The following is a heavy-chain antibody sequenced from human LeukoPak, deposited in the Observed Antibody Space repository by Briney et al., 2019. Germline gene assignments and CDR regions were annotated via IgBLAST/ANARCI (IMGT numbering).Heavy chain of an antibody. D-gene: IGHD6-13*01. CDR1: GFTFSSYS. CDR3: ARDISAAAGTFRTY. J-gene: IGHJ4*02. Sequence: GESLRLSCAASGFTFSSYSMNWVRQAPGKGLEWVSSISSSSSYIYYADSVKGRFTISRDNAKNSLYLQMNSLRAEDTAVYYCARDISAAAGTFRTYWGQGTLVTVSS. CDR2: ISSSSSYI. V-gene: IGHV3-21*01.